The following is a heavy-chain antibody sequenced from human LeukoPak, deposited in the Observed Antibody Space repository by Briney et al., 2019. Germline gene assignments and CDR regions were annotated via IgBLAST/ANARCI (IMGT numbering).Heavy chain of an antibody. CDR3: ASLPRGVRHCSSTSCYRDYYGMDV. J-gene: IGHJ6*02. CDR1: GFTFSSYG. D-gene: IGHD2-2*01. Sequence: GSLRLSCAASGFTFSSYGMHWVRQAPGKGLEWIGEINHSGSTNYNPSLKSRVTISVDTSKDQFSLKLSSVTAADTAAYYCASLPRGVRHCSSTSCYRDYYGMDVWGQGTTVTVSS. CDR2: INHSGST. V-gene: IGHV4-34*01.